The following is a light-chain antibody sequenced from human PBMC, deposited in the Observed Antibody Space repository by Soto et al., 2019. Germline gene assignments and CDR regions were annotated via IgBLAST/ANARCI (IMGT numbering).Light chain of an antibody. Sequence: EIVLTQSPGTLSLSPGERATLSCRASQSVSSSYLAWYQQKPGQAPRLLIYGASSRATGIPDRFSGSGSGTDFTLTISRLEPEDFAVYYCQQYGSSPCFXPGTKVDIK. CDR3: QQYGSSPC. J-gene: IGKJ3*01. V-gene: IGKV3-20*01. CDR1: QSVSSSY. CDR2: GAS.